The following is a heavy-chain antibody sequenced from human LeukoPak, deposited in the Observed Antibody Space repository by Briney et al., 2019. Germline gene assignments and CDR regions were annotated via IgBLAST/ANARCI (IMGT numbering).Heavy chain of an antibody. V-gene: IGHV1-69*04. CDR1: GGTFSSYA. Sequence: SVKVSCKASGGTFSSYAISWVRQAPGQGLEWMGRIIPIPGIANYAQKFQGRVTITADKSTSTAYMELSSLRSEDTAVYYCARDRYSSGWTDYYYYYGMDVWGQGTTVTVSS. J-gene: IGHJ6*02. D-gene: IGHD6-19*01. CDR3: ARDRYSSGWTDYYYYYGMDV. CDR2: IIPIPGIA.